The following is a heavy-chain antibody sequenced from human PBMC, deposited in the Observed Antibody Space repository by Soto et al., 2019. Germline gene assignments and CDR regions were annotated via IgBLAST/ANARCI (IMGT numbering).Heavy chain of an antibody. J-gene: IGHJ5*02. CDR1: GGAFSGYY. CDR3: ARIPLRDMPWFDP. V-gene: IGHV4-34*01. Sequence: QVQLQQWGAGLLKPSETLSLTCAVYGGAFSGYYWSWIRQPPGKGLEWIGEINHSGSTNYTPSPKSRTTISVDTSTNQFSLKLSSVTAADTAVYYCARIPLRDMPWFDPWGQGTLVTVSS. CDR2: INHSGST. D-gene: IGHD3-10*01.